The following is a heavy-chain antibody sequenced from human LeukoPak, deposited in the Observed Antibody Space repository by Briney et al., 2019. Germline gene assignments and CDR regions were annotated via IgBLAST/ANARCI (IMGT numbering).Heavy chain of an antibody. D-gene: IGHD1-26*01. CDR3: ARDPVNRVGTATYYSYCMDV. CDR2: IKQDATEI. V-gene: IGHV3-7*01. Sequence: GGSLRLSCAASGFTFSAYWMQWARQAPGKGLEWVANIKQDATEINYVDSVKGRFTISRDNAKQSLYLQMNSLRDEDTAIYYYARDPVNRVGTATYYSYCMDVWGKGTTVTVSS. J-gene: IGHJ6*03. CDR1: GFTFSAYW.